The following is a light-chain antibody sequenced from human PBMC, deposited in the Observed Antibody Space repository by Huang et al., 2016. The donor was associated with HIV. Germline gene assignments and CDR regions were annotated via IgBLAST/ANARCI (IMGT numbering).Light chain of an antibody. Sequence: EVVMTQSPVTLSGSPGERATLSCRASQSVNNKLAWYQQKPGQAPTLLVHCGSISATGFPDGCRGGGSGTEFILTISSLQSEDVAVYYCRQYNNWPPWTFGQGTKVEIK. CDR1: QSVNNK. J-gene: IGKJ1*01. CDR3: RQYNNWPPWT. CDR2: CGS. V-gene: IGKV3-15*01.